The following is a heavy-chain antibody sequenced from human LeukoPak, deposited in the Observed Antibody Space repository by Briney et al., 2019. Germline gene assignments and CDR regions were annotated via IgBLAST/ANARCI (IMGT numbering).Heavy chain of an antibody. J-gene: IGHJ6*03. Sequence: SETLSLTCTVSGGSISSSSYYWGWIRQPPGKGLEWIGSIYYSGSTYYNPSLKSRVTISVDTSKNQFSLKLSSVTAADTAGYYCARVSNRKAGSGYYYYYYMDVWGKGTTVTVSS. CDR2: IYYSGST. CDR3: ARVSNRKAGSGYYYYYYMDV. D-gene: IGHD2/OR15-2a*01. V-gene: IGHV4-39*07. CDR1: GGSISSSSYY.